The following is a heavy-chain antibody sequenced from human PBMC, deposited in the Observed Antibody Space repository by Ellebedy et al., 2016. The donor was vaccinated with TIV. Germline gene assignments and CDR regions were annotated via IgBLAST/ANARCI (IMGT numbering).Heavy chain of an antibody. CDR1: GGSISIYY. V-gene: IGHV4-59*08. Sequence: MPSETLSLTCTVSGGSISIYYWSWIRQPPGKGLEWIGYIYYSGSTNYNPSLKSRVTISVDTSKNQFSLKLTSVTAADTAVYYCARHVPATATSFDYWGQGTLVTVSS. CDR2: IYYSGST. D-gene: IGHD2-15*01. CDR3: ARHVPATATSFDY. J-gene: IGHJ4*02.